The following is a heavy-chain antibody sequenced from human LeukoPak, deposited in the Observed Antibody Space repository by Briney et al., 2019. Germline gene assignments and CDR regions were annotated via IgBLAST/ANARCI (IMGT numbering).Heavy chain of an antibody. CDR3: ARSGGSSSLGY. D-gene: IGHD6-6*01. Sequence: GESLRLSCAASGFTFSSYWMHWVRQAPGKGLVWVSHINTDGSSTTYADSVKGRLTISRDNAKNTLYLQMNSLRAGDTAVDYCARSGGSSSLGYWGQGTLVTVSS. V-gene: IGHV3-74*01. J-gene: IGHJ4*01. CDR2: INTDGSST. CDR1: GFTFSSYW.